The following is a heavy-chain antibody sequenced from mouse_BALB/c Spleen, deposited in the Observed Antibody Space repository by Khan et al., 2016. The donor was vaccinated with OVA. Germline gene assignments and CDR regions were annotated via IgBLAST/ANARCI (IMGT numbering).Heavy chain of an antibody. CDR1: GYSITSDYA. CDR2: ISYSGST. V-gene: IGHV3-2*02. D-gene: IGHD1-1*01. J-gene: IGHJ1*01. Sequence: EVQLQESGPGLVKPSQSLSLTCTVTGYSITSDYAWNWIRQFPGNKLEWMGYISYSGSTNYNPSLKSRISITRDTSKNQFFVQLNSVTTEDTATYYWARRYYYGHWYFDIWGAGTTVTVSS. CDR3: ARRYYYGHWYFDI.